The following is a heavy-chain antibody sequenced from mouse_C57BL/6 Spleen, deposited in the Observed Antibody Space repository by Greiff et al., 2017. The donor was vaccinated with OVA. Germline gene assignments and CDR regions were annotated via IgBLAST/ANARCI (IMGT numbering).Heavy chain of an antibody. CDR1: GYTFTDYY. CDR2: INPNNGGT. V-gene: IGHV1-26*01. D-gene: IGHD2-4*01. CDR3: ARWRYDYAYFDY. Sequence: EVQLQQSGPELVKPGASVKISCKASGYTFTDYYMNWVKQSHGKSLEWIGDINPNNGGTSYNQKFKGKATLTVDKSSSTAYMALRSLTSVDSAVYYCARWRYDYAYFDYWGQGTTLTVSS. J-gene: IGHJ2*01.